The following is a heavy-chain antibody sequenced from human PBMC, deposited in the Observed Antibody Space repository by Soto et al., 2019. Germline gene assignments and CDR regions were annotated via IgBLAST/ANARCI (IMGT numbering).Heavy chain of an antibody. CDR2: IYYSGST. CDR3: AREAANRDWFDP. V-gene: IGHV4-39*02. J-gene: IGHJ5*02. CDR1: GGSISSSSYY. D-gene: IGHD6-25*01. Sequence: ETLSLTCTVSGGSISSSSYYWGWIRQPPGKGLEWIGSIYYSGSTYYNPSLKSRVTISVDTSKNQFSLKLSSVTAADTAVYYCAREAANRDWFDPWGQGTLVTVS.